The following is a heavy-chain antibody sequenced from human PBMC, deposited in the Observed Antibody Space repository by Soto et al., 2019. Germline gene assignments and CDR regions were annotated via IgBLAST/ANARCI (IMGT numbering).Heavy chain of an antibody. D-gene: IGHD3-10*01. CDR3: AITPGVIIASDYYYYGMDV. CDR2: IILILGTT. CDR1: GVTVSTSA. J-gene: IGHJ6*02. V-gene: IGHV1-69*01. Sequence: QVQLVQSGAEVKMPGSSVKVSCKASGVTVSTSAITWVRQAPGQGLECMGVIILILGTTNYAQKFQGRVTINPDEPTSTAYMELSSLISEDTAVDYCAITPGVIIASDYYYYGMDVWGQGTTVTVSS.